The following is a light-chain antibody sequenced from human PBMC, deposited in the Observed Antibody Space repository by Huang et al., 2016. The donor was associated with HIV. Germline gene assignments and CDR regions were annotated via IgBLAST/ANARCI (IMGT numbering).Light chain of an antibody. J-gene: IGKJ4*01. CDR1: QNLSSSY. CDR3: QQYGSSLLLT. Sequence: EIVLTQSPGTLSLSPGDRSTLSCRASQNLSSSYLAWYQQKPGQAPSLLIYGASSRATGIPDRFSVSGSGTDFTLTISRLEPEDFAVYYCQQYGSSLLLTFGGGTKVEIK. CDR2: GAS. V-gene: IGKV3-20*01.